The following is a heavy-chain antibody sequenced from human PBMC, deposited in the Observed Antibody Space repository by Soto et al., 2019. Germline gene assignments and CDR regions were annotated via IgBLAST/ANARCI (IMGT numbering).Heavy chain of an antibody. CDR3: ASAXITMIRGVTHFYYGMDL. J-gene: IGHJ6*02. Sequence: ASVKVSCKASGYTFSTYGISWVRQAPGQGLEWMGWISGYNGNTNYAQKVQDRVTMTIDTSTSTAYMEVRSLRSDDTAVYYCASAXITMIRGVTHFYYGMDLWGQGTTVTVSS. V-gene: IGHV1-18*04. CDR2: ISGYNGNT. CDR1: GYTFSTYG. D-gene: IGHD3-10*01.